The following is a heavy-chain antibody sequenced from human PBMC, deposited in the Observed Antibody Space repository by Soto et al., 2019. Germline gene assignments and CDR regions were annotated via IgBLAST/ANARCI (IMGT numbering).Heavy chain of an antibody. CDR1: GFIVSNTY. CDR3: AREPRYCRGGSCSITGDAYDI. CDR2: ISNRGDT. D-gene: IGHD2-15*01. V-gene: IGHV3-66*01. J-gene: IGHJ3*02. Sequence: GSLRLSCTASGFIVSNTYVNWVRQAPGKGLEWVSVISNRGDTHYADSVRGRFSLSRDISDNTLHLQMNNLRVEDTAVYYCAREPRYCRGGSCSITGDAYDIWGQGTMVTVSS.